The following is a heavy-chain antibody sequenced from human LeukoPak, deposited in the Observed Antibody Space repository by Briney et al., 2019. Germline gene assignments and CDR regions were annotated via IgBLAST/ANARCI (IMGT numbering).Heavy chain of an antibody. D-gene: IGHD2/OR15-2a*01. CDR2: ISSSGSTI. CDR3: AREQSNSYYYMDV. Sequence: GGSLRLTCAASGLTFSDYYMSWIRQAPGKGLEWVSYISSSGSTIYYADSVKGRFTISRDNAKNSLYLQMNSLRAEDTAVYYCAREQSNSYYYMDVWGKGTTVTVSS. V-gene: IGHV3-11*04. CDR1: GLTFSDYY. J-gene: IGHJ6*03.